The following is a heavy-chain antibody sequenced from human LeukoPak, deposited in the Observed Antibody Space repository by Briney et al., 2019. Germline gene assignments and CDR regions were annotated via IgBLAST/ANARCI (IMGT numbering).Heavy chain of an antibody. D-gene: IGHD3-10*01. CDR1: GYTFTGYY. CDR3: ARGKVYGSGSYSQHYYYYMDV. Sequence: GASVKVSCKASGYTFTGYYMHWVRQAPGQGLEWMGWINPNSGGTNYAQKFQGRATMTRDTSISTAYMELSRLRSDDTAVYYCARGKVYGSGSYSQHYYYYMDVWGKGTTVTVSS. J-gene: IGHJ6*03. CDR2: INPNSGGT. V-gene: IGHV1-2*02.